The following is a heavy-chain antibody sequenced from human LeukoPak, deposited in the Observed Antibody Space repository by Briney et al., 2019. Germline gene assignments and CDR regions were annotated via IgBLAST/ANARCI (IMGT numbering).Heavy chain of an antibody. CDR1: GFTFSSRS. CDR2: ISGSGAYT. V-gene: IGHV3-23*01. Sequence: QPGRSLRLSCAASGFTFSSRSMNWVRQAPGKGLEWVSAISGSGAYTYYADSVKGRFTISRDNSKNTLYLQMNSLRAEDTAVYYCAKDEQGYCSSSSCYRWFDPWGQGTLVTVSS. J-gene: IGHJ5*02. CDR3: AKDEQGYCSSSSCYRWFDP. D-gene: IGHD2-2*01.